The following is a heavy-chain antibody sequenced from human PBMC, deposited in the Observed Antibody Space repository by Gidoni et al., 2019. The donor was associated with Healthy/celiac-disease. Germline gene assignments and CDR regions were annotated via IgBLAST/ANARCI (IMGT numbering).Heavy chain of an antibody. D-gene: IGHD3-16*02. J-gene: IGHJ6*03. Sequence: QVQLQQWGAGLLKPSETLSLTCAVYGGSFSAYYWRWLRQPPGKGLEWIGEINHRGGTNYNPSLKRRVTISVDTSKNQFSLRLNSVTAADTAVYYCARFARYDYVWGSYRGYYYYLDVWGKGTTVTVSS. CDR3: ARFARYDYVWGSYRGYYYYLDV. CDR2: INHRGGT. V-gene: IGHV4-34*01. CDR1: GGSFSAYY.